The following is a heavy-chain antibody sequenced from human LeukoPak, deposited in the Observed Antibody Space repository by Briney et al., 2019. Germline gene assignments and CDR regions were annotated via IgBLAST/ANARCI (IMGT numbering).Heavy chain of an antibody. CDR3: ARDKVPAKLSYGMDV. J-gene: IGHJ6*02. CDR2: IWYDGSNK. D-gene: IGHD2-2*01. CDR1: GFTFSSYG. V-gene: IGHV3-33*01. Sequence: GGSLRLSCAASGFTFSSYGMHWVRQAPGKGLEWVAVIWYDGSNKYYADSVKGRFTISRDNSKNTLYLQMNSLRAEDTAVYYCARDKVPAKLSYGMDVWGQETTVTVSS.